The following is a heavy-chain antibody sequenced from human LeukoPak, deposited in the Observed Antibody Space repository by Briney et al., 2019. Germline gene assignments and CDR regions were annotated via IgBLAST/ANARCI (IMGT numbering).Heavy chain of an antibody. CDR3: AKDSLGGYTYGWGVFDI. J-gene: IGHJ3*02. CDR2: MIDNGGST. CDR1: GFTFSSYA. D-gene: IGHD5-18*01. V-gene: IGHV3-23*01. Sequence: GGSLRLSCATSGFTFSSYAMSWVRQAPGKGLEWVSAMIDNGGSTVYADSVKGRFTISRDNSKNTLYLQMTTLRADDTAVYYCAKDSLGGYTYGWGVFDIWGQGTMVTVSS.